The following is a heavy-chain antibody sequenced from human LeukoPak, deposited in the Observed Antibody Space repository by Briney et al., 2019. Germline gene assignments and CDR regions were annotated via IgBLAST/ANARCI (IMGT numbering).Heavy chain of an antibody. V-gene: IGHV1-69*05. J-gene: IGHJ6*03. CDR2: IIPIVGTA. D-gene: IGHD1-14*01. CDR1: GGTFSSYA. Sequence: SVKVSCMPYGGTFSSYAISWVRQAPGQGLEWMGGIIPIVGTANYAQKFQGRVTITTDESTSTAYMELSSLRSESTAVYYCARGVTVYYNYYMDFWGKGTTVTVSS. CDR3: ARGVTVYYNYYMDF.